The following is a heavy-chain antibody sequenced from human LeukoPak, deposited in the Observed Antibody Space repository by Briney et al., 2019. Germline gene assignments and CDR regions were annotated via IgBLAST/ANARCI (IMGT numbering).Heavy chain of an antibody. V-gene: IGHV4-34*01. CDR3: ARAPVYSSGWYLSDAFDI. Sequence: PSETLSLTCAVYGGSFSGYYWSWIRQPPGKGLEWIGEINHSGSTNYNPSLKSRVTISVDTSKNQFSLKLSSVTAADTAVYYCARAPVYSSGWYLSDAFDIWGQGTMVTVSS. D-gene: IGHD6-19*01. J-gene: IGHJ3*02. CDR1: GGSFSGYY. CDR2: INHSGST.